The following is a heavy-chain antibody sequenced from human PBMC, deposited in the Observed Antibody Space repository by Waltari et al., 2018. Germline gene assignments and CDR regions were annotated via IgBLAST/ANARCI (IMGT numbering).Heavy chain of an antibody. Sequence: QVQLQESDPGLVQPSETLSLTCTVAGYPLSNCYYWGWIRLPPGRGLEWIATISYNGNTYYNPSLTSRVSITVDTSKNQFSLKLTSVTAADTAIYYCARGYNTGWYNSWGHGTLVTVSS. J-gene: IGHJ5*01. CDR3: ARGYNTGWYNS. D-gene: IGHD2-8*02. CDR1: GYPLSNCYY. V-gene: IGHV4-38-2*02. CDR2: ISYNGNT.